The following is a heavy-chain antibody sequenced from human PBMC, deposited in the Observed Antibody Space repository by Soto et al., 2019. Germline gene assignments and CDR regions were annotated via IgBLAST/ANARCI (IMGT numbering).Heavy chain of an antibody. CDR3: ARGSRYCSGGSCNVPAFDI. CDR2: MNPNSGNT. Sequence: QVQLVQSGAEVKKPGASVKVSCKASGYTFTSYDINWVRQATGQGLEWMGWMNPNSGNTGYAQKFQGRVTMTRNTSISTAYMELSSLRSEDTAVYYCARGSRYCSGGSCNVPAFDIWGQGTMVTVSS. CDR1: GYTFTSYD. V-gene: IGHV1-8*01. J-gene: IGHJ3*02. D-gene: IGHD2-15*01.